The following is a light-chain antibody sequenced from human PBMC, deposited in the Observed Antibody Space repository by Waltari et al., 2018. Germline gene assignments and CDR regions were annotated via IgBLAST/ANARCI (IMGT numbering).Light chain of an antibody. CDR2: GNS. CDR1: SSNIGAGFG. CDR3: QSYDSSLRGVV. Sequence: QSVLTQPPSVSGAPGQRVTISCTGSSSNIGAGFGVHWYQQLPRIAPKLLIFGNSDRPSGGPGRFSGSKSGTAASPAISGLQAENEADYYSQSYDSSLRGVVFGGGTKLTVV. J-gene: IGLJ2*01. V-gene: IGLV1-40*01.